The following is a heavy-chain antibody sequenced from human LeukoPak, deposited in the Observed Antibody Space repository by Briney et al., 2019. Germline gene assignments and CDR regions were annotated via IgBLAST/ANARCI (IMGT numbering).Heavy chain of an antibody. J-gene: IGHJ3*01. CDR1: GFTFSSYT. CDR3: VRDWSYAFDL. V-gene: IGHV3-48*02. CDR2: IMRTAADVT. Sequence: GGSLRLSCAASGFTFSSYTMNWVRQAPGKGLEWISYIMRTAADVTSYADSVEGRFTISRDGAKNSLYLQMNSLRDDDTAVYYCVRDWSYAFDLWGQGTMVTVSS.